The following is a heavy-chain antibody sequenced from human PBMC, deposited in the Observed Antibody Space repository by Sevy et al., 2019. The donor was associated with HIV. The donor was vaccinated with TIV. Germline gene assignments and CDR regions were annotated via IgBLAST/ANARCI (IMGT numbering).Heavy chain of an antibody. Sequence: GGSLRLSCTASGFTLSSYGMHWVRQAPGKGLEWVAFIRYDGSNKYYAYSVKGRFTISRDNSKNTPYLQMNSLRAEDTAVYYCAKESVYCSSTSCYPGDYYYYGMDVWGQGTTVTVSS. CDR2: IRYDGSNK. D-gene: IGHD2-2*01. V-gene: IGHV3-30*02. CDR1: GFTLSSYG. J-gene: IGHJ6*02. CDR3: AKESVYCSSTSCYPGDYYYYGMDV.